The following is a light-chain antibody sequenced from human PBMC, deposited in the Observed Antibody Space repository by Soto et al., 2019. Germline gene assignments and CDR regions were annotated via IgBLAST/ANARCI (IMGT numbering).Light chain of an antibody. CDR3: AAWDDSLNAWV. CDR2: SHD. Sequence: QSVVTQPPSASQTPGQRVTISCSGSRSNVGRNSVSWYQHVPGTAPKLLIYSHDQRPSGVPDRISASRSGTAASLVISGLRSEDEAFYYCAAWDDSLNAWVFGGGTKLTVL. V-gene: IGLV1-44*01. CDR1: RSNVGRNS. J-gene: IGLJ3*02.